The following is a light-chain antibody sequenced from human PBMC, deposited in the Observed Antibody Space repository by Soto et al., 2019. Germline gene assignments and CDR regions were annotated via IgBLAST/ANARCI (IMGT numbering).Light chain of an antibody. CDR2: GAS. V-gene: IGKV3-15*01. J-gene: IGKJ5*01. Sequence: ILLTQSPYTLSVSPGESATLSCRASQSVXSYLAWYQPRPGQAPRLLSXGASTRATVVAARLGGRGSGKVSTIIISSMQSEYFVGYYCQQYTNWSPKTFGQGTRLDIK. CDR1: QSVXSY. CDR3: QQYTNWSPKT.